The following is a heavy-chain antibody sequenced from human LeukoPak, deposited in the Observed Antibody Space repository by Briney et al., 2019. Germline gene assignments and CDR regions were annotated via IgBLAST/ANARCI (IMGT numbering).Heavy chain of an antibody. CDR1: GFTFSSCS. CDR2: ISSSSSTI. D-gene: IGHD6-13*01. J-gene: IGHJ4*02. CDR3: ARDPHIAAAGTIFDY. Sequence: GGSLRLSCAVSGFTFSSCSMNWVRQAPGKGLEWVSYISSSSSTIYYADSVKGRFTISRDNAKNSLYLQMNSLRDEDSAVYYCARDPHIAAAGTIFDYWGQGTLITVSS. V-gene: IGHV3-48*02.